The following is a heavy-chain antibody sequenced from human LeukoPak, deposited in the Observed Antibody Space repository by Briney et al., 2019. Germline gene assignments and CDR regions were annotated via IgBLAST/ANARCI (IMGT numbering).Heavy chain of an antibody. CDR1: GFTFDDSG. Sequence: GGSLRLSCAASGFTFDDSGMSWVRQAPGKGLEWVSGINWSGASTVYADSVKGRFTISRDNAKNSLYLQMNSLRAEDTAFYYCARDPEQLVLDYWGQGTLVTVSS. CDR3: ARDPEQLVLDY. V-gene: IGHV3-20*04. J-gene: IGHJ4*02. CDR2: INWSGAST. D-gene: IGHD6-13*01.